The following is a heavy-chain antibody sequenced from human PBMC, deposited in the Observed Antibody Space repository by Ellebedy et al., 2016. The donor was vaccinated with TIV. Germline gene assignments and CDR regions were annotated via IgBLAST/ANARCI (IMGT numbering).Heavy chain of an antibody. CDR2: IYYSGST. J-gene: IGHJ3*02. D-gene: IGHD1-26*01. CDR3: ARHGFSGSLGAFDI. V-gene: IGHV4-59*08. CDR1: GGPISSYH. Sequence: SETLSLXXTASGGPISSYHWRWIPQPPGKGLEWIGYIYYSGSTNYNPSLKSRVTISVDTSKNQFSLKLSYVTAADTSVYYCARHGFSGSLGAFDIWGQGTMVTVSS.